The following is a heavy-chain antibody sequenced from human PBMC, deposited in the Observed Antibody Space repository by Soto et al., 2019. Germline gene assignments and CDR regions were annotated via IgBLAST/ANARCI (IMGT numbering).Heavy chain of an antibody. Sequence: ASVKVSCKVSGYTFTSYYMHWVRQAPGQGLEWMGIINPSGGSTSYAQKFQGRVTMTRDTSTSTVYMELSSLRSEDTAVYYCARDPQETYAFDIWGQGTMVTVSS. CDR2: INPSGGST. V-gene: IGHV1-46*03. CDR3: ARDPQETYAFDI. CDR1: GYTFTSYY. J-gene: IGHJ3*02.